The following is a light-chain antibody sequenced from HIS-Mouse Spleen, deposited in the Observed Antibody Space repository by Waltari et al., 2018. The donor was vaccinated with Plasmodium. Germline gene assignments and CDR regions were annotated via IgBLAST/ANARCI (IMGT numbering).Light chain of an antibody. CDR2: GAS. Sequence: IVMTQSPATLSVSPGERATLPCRASQSVSSNLAWYQQKPGQAPRLLIYGASTRATGIPARFSGSGSGTEFTLTISGLQSEDFAVYYCQQYNNWSFTFGPGTKVDIK. J-gene: IGKJ3*01. CDR1: QSVSSN. V-gene: IGKV3-15*01. CDR3: QQYNNWSFT.